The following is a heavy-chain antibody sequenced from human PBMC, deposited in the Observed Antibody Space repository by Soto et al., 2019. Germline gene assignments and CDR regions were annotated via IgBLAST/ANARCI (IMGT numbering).Heavy chain of an antibody. CDR3: ATTHRYFDWLFYFDY. J-gene: IGHJ4*02. CDR1: GFRDFSFSDYS. CDR2: ISSSSST. V-gene: IGHV3-48*02. D-gene: IGHD3-9*01. Sequence: GGSLRLSCAASGFRDFSFSDYSINWVRQAPGKGLEWVSFISSSSSTIYADSVRGRFTISRDNAKNSLYLQMNSLRDEDTAVYYCATTHRYFDWLFYFDYWGQGTLVTVSS.